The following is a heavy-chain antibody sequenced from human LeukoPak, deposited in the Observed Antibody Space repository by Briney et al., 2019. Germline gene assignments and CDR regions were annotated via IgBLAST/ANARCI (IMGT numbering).Heavy chain of an antibody. J-gene: IGHJ6*03. Sequence: GASVKVSCKASGGTFSSYAISWVRQAPGQGLEWMGGIIPIFGTANYAQKFQGRVTITADKSTSTAYMELSSLRSEDTAVYYCARRRILPHYYYYMDVWGKGTTVTVSS. V-gene: IGHV1-69*06. CDR3: ARRRILPHYYYYMDV. CDR1: GGTFSSYA. CDR2: IIPIFGTA.